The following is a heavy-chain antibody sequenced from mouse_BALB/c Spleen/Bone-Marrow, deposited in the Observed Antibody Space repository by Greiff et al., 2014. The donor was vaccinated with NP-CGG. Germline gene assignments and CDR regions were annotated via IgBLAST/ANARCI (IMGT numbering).Heavy chain of an antibody. CDR1: GFNIKDTY. V-gene: IGHV14-3*02. CDR3: ASYYYGSSSFAY. D-gene: IGHD1-1*01. J-gene: IGHJ3*01. Sequence: VQLQQSGAELVKPGASVKLSCTASGFNIKDTYMHWVKQRPEQGLEWIGRIDPANGNTKYDPKFKGKATLTADTSSNTAYLQHSSLTSEDTAVYYCASYYYGSSSFAYWGQGALVTVSA. CDR2: IDPANGNT.